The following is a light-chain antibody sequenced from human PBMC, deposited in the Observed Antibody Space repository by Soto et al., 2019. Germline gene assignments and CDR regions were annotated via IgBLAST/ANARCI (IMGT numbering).Light chain of an antibody. CDR1: SGHNSYA. Sequence: QLVLTQSPSASASLGASVKLTCTLSSGHNSYAIAWHQQQPEKGPRYLMKVNSDGSHSKGAGVPDRFSGSSSGAERYLTISSRQSEDEAYSSCQTWSTDIRGFGGGNKRTVL. V-gene: IGLV4-69*01. CDR3: QTWSTDIRG. J-gene: IGLJ3*02. CDR2: VNSDGSH.